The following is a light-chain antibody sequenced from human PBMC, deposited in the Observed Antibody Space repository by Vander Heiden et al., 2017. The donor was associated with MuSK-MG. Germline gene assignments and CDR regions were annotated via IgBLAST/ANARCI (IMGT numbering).Light chain of an antibody. Sequence: DIQMTQSPSTLSASVGDRVTITCRASQSISSWLAWYQQKPGKAPKLLIYDASSLESGVPSRFSGSGSGTEFTLTISSLQPDDIATYYCQQYDSCRSTFGQGTRLXMK. CDR2: DAS. CDR3: QQYDSCRST. CDR1: QSISSW. V-gene: IGKV1-5*01. J-gene: IGKJ2*01.